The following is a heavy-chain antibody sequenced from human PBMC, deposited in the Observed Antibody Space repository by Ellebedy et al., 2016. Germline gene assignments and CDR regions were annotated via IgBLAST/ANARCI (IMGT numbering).Heavy chain of an antibody. D-gene: IGHD1-26*01. CDR1: GFTFSNYA. CDR3: AKGLYSGSYYRFDY. Sequence: GESLKISCAASGFTFSNYAMSWVRQAPRKGLEWVSSIKSSGGSTHYADSVKGRFTISRDNSNNTLYLQMNSLRAGDTAKYYCAKGLYSGSYYRFDYWGQGTLVTVSS. V-gene: IGHV3-23*01. J-gene: IGHJ4*02. CDR2: IKSSGGST.